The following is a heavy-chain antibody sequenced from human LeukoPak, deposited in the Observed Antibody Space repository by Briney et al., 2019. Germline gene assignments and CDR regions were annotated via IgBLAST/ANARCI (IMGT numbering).Heavy chain of an antibody. CDR3: TREGSGIPGYFDY. D-gene: IGHD3-10*01. J-gene: IGHJ4*02. Sequence: SQTLSLTCAISGDSVSSNNVAWNWIRQSPSRGLEWLGRTYFRSKWYSQYAVSLKGRVTVNPDTSKNQFSLQVNSVTPEDAAVYYCTREGSGIPGYFDYWGQGTLVIVSS. CDR1: GDSVSSNNVA. CDR2: TYFRSKWYS. V-gene: IGHV6-1*01.